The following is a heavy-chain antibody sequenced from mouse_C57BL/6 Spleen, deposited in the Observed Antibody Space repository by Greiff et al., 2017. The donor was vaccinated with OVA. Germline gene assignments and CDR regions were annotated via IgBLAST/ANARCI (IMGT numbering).Heavy chain of an antibody. CDR1: GYTFTSYW. CDR3: ARLRNYGSSFFDY. J-gene: IGHJ2*01. V-gene: IGHV1-69*01. D-gene: IGHD1-1*01. CDR2: IDPSDSYT. Sequence: QVQLKQPGAELVMPGASVKLSCKASGYTFTSYWMHWVKQRPGQGLEWIGEIDPSDSYTNYNQKFKGKSTLTVDKSSSTAYMQLSSLTSEDSAVYYCARLRNYGSSFFDYWGQGTTLTVSS.